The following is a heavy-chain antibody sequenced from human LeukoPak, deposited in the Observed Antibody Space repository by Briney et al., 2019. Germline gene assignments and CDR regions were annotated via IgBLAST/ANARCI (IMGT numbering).Heavy chain of an antibody. CDR2: ISSSSSYI. V-gene: IGHV3-21*01. Sequence: GGSLRLSCAASGFTFSSYSMNWVRQAPGKGLEWVSSISSSSSYIYYADSVKGRFTISRDNAKNSLYLQMNSLRAEDTAVYYCAREIGWGESIDYWGQGTLVTVSS. J-gene: IGHJ4*02. D-gene: IGHD3-16*01. CDR1: GFTFSSYS. CDR3: AREIGWGESIDY.